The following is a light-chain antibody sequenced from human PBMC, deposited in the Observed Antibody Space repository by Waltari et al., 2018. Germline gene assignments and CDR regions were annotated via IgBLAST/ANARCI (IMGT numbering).Light chain of an antibody. V-gene: IGLV2-23*03. CDR2: EGS. J-gene: IGLJ2*01. CDR1: SNNVGSYNL. Sequence: QAGPTQPASVSGSPGQSITISCTGTSNNVGSYNLVSWYQQHPGKPPKLIIYEGSKRPSGVANRFFGSKSDNTASLTLSGLQPDDEADYYCCSSVGTSAFFGGGTKLTVL. CDR3: CSSVGTSAF.